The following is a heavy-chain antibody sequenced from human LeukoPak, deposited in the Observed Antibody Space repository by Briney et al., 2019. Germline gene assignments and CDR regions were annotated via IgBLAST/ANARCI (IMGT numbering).Heavy chain of an antibody. J-gene: IGHJ6*02. CDR3: ARGGVTMTPYYYYGMDV. D-gene: IGHD4/OR15-4a*01. CDR2: IIPIFGTA. CDR1: GYTFSGYQ. Sequence: SVKVSCKASGYTFSGYQVHWLRQAPGQGLEWMGGIIPIFGTANYAQKFQGRVTITADESTSTAYMELSSLRSEDTAVYYCARGGVTMTPYYYYGMDVWGQGTTVTVSS. V-gene: IGHV1-69*13.